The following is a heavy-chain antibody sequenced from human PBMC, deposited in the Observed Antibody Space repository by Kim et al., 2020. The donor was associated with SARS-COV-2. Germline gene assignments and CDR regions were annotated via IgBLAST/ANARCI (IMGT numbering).Heavy chain of an antibody. V-gene: IGHV3-73*01. CDR2: IRSKANSYAT. CDR3: TRTRQSYYDSSGYWPVFDYYYGMDV. CDR1: GFTFSGSA. Sequence: GGSLRLSCAASGFTFSGSAMHWVRQASGKGLEWVGRIRSKANSYATAYAASVKGRFTISRDDSKNTAYLQMNSLKTEDTAVYYCTRTRQSYYDSSGYWPVFDYYYGMDVWGQGTTVTVSS. J-gene: IGHJ6*02. D-gene: IGHD3-22*01.